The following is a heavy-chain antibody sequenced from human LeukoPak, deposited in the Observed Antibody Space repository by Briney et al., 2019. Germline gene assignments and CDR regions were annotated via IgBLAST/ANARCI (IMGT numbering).Heavy chain of an antibody. CDR3: ARGPSARFFGVAKGAFDI. Sequence: GGSLRLSCAASTFTFSSYAMHWVRQAPGKGLEWVTVISSDGSNKYYADSVKGRFTISRDNSKNTLDLQMNSLRAEDTAVYYCARGPSARFFGVAKGAFDIWGQGTMVTVSS. CDR1: TFTFSSYA. D-gene: IGHD3-3*01. CDR2: ISSDGSNK. V-gene: IGHV3-30*04. J-gene: IGHJ3*02.